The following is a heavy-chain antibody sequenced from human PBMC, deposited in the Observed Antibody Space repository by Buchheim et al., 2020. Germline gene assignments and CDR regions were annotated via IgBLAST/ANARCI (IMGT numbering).Heavy chain of an antibody. CDR1: GGSFSGYY. V-gene: IGHV4-34*01. CDR3: ARGVVPASSRFDP. J-gene: IGHJ5*02. CDR2: INHSGST. D-gene: IGHD2-2*01. Sequence: QVQLQQWGAGLLKPSETLSLTCAVYGGSFSGYYWSWIRQPPGKGLEWIGEINHSGSTNYNPSLKSRVTISVDTSKNQFSLKLSSVTAADTAVYYCARGVVPASSRFDPWGQGTL.